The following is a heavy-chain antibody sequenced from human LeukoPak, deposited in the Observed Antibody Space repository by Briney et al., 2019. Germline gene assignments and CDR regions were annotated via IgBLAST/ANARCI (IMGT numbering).Heavy chain of an antibody. J-gene: IGHJ4*02. Sequence: GGSLRLSCAASGFTFSSYSMNWVRQAPGKGLEWVANIKQDGSEKYYVDSVKGRFTISRDNAKNSLYLQMNSLRAEDTAVYYCVRFDDYWGQGTLVTVSS. CDR2: IKQDGSEK. V-gene: IGHV3-7*01. CDR3: VRFDDY. CDR1: GFTFSSYS. D-gene: IGHD3-16*01.